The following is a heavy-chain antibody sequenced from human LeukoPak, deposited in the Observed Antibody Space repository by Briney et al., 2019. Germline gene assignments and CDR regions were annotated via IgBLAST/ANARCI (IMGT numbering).Heavy chain of an antibody. V-gene: IGHV1-2*02. CDR1: GYTFTGYY. Sequence: ASVKVSCKASGYTFTGYYIHWVRQAPRQGLEWMGWINPNSGGTNYAQKFQGRVTMTRDTSISTAYMELSRLRSDDTAVYYCARAVNDILTGYADVGGYWGQGALVTVSS. D-gene: IGHD3-9*01. J-gene: IGHJ4*02. CDR3: ARAVNDILTGYADVGGY. CDR2: INPNSGGT.